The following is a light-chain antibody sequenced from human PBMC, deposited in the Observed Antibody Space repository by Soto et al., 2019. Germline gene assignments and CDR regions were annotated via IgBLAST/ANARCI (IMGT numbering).Light chain of an antibody. CDR1: QSVNSDY. Sequence: EIVMTQSPGTLSLSPGERATLPCRTSQSVNSDYLGWFQQKPGQAPRLIIYGASTRATGIPARFSGSGSGTEFTLTISSLQSEDFAVYYCQQCGSSPWTFGQGTKVDIK. V-gene: IGKV3-20*01. CDR2: GAS. J-gene: IGKJ1*01. CDR3: QQCGSSPWT.